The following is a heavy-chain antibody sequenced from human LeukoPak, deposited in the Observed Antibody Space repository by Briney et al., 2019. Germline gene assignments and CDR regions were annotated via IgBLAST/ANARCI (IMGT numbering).Heavy chain of an antibody. CDR3: AKGLYDYSGYVYDY. V-gene: IGHV3-23*01. CDR1: GLTFNVFA. J-gene: IGHJ4*02. CDR2: IGGSGRDT. Sequence: GGSLRLSCAASGLTFNVFAMAWVRQSPGKGLQWVSSIGGSGRDTSYADSVRGRFTISRDNSKRTVYLQMNNLRAEDTAFYYCAKGLYDYSGYVYDYWGQGTLVTVSS. D-gene: IGHD5-12*01.